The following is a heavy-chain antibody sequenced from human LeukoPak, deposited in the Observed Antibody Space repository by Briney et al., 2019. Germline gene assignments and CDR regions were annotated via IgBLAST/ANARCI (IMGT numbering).Heavy chain of an antibody. V-gene: IGHV3-74*01. CDR1: GFPFSSYW. D-gene: IGHD6-19*01. CDR2: INTDGSNT. Sequence: GGSLRLSCAVSGFPFSSYWMDWVRQAPGKGLVWVSRINTDGSNTDYADSVKGRFTISRDNSKNTPYLQMNSLRAEDTAVYYCANSDVPSYSSGPAWYWGQGTLVTVSS. CDR3: ANSDVPSYSSGPAWY. J-gene: IGHJ4*02.